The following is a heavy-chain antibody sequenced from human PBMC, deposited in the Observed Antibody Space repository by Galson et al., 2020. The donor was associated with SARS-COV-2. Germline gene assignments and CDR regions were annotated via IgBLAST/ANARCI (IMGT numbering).Heavy chain of an antibody. CDR3: ARWDGASQFDY. J-gene: IGHJ4*02. D-gene: IGHD1-26*01. CDR2: IYHSWRP. CDR1: CSSISTASY. Sequence: SETLSLTCAVSCSSISTASYWGWIRQPPGKGPAWIGSIYHSWRPYYTSSLKSRVTISVDTSKNQFSLRLLSVTAADSAVYSCARWDGASQFDYWGKGTLVTVSS. V-gene: IGHV4-38-2*01.